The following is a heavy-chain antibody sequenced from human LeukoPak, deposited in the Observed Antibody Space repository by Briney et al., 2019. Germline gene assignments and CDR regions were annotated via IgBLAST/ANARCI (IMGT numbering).Heavy chain of an antibody. V-gene: IGHV4-39*01. D-gene: IGHD1-20*01. Sequence: SETLSLTCTVSGGSISSSSFFWGWIRQPPGKGLEWIGSISYSGNTFYNSSLRSRVTISVDTSENQFSLKLTSVTAADTAVYYCARRRAYNFYDPWGQGTLVTVSS. CDR1: GGSISSSSFF. J-gene: IGHJ5*02. CDR3: ARRRAYNFYDP. CDR2: ISYSGNT.